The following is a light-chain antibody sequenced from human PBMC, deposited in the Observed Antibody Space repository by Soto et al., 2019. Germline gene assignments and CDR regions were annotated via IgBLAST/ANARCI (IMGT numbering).Light chain of an antibody. Sequence: QSALTQPPSASGSPGQSVTISCSGISSDVGGHNYVSWYQQHPGKAPKLMIYEVSKRPSGVPDRFSGSKSDNTASLTVSGLQAEDEADYYCSSYAGSNSVVFGGGTKLTVL. CDR2: EVS. J-gene: IGLJ2*01. V-gene: IGLV2-8*01. CDR3: SSYAGSNSVV. CDR1: SSDVGGHNY.